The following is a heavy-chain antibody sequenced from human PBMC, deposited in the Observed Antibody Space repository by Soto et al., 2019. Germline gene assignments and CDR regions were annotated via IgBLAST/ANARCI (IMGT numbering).Heavy chain of an antibody. V-gene: IGHV4-30-4*01. CDR3: ASNSSGYTFYAN. CDR1: GGSISSGDYY. Sequence: QVQLQESGPGLVKPSQTLSLTGTVSGGSISSGDYYWSWIRQPPGKGLEWIGYIYYSGSTYYHPSLESRVNIAVDTSKNHFYMTLSSVTAADTAVYYCASNSSGYTFYANWGQGTLVTVSS. CDR2: IYYSGST. J-gene: IGHJ4*02. D-gene: IGHD5-18*01.